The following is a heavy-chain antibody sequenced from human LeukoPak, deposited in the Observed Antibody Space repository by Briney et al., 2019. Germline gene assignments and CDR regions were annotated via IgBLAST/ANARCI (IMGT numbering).Heavy chain of an antibody. J-gene: IGHJ3*02. D-gene: IGHD3-22*01. CDR1: GYTFTSYG. V-gene: IGHV1-18*01. CDR3: ARDAYYYDSRGYYYFAPDLFDI. Sequence: ASVKVSCKASGYTFTSYGISGVRQAPGQGREWMGWISAYNGNTNYAQKLQGRVTITTDTSTSTAYMELRSLRSDDPAVYYCARDAYYYDSRGYYYFAPDLFDIWGRGTMVTVSS. CDR2: ISAYNGNT.